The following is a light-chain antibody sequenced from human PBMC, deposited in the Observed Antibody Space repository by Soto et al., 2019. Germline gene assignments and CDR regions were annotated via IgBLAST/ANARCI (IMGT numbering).Light chain of an antibody. J-gene: IGKJ1*01. CDR3: QQSDSTPRT. Sequence: DIQMTQSPSSLSVSVGDRVTITCRASESISSYLNWYQQKPGKSPKLLIYAASSLHSGVPSRCSGSASGTDFTLTISSLQSEDVATYYYQQSDSTPRTFGQGTKVEIK. V-gene: IGKV1-39*01. CDR2: AAS. CDR1: ESISSY.